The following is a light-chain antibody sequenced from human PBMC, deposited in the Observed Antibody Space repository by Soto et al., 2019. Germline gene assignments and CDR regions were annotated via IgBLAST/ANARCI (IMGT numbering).Light chain of an antibody. CDR1: SSDIGGYNY. V-gene: IGLV2-14*03. Sequence: QSVLTQPASVSGSPGQSIIISCTGISSDIGGYNYVSWYQQHPGKAPKLIIYDVSNRPSGVSNRFSGSKSGDTASLTVSGLQAEDEADYYCLSFTSTTRVFGGGTKLTVL. CDR3: LSFTSTTRV. CDR2: DVS. J-gene: IGLJ3*02.